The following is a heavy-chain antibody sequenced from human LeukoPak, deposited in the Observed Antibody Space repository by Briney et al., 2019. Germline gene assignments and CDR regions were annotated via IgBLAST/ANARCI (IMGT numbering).Heavy chain of an antibody. CDR2: IDHSGYT. Sequence: SETLSLTCAVYGGSFSSYYWSWIRQPPGKGLQWIGYIDHSGYTNYNRSLKSRVTISVDTSKNQFSLKLSSVTAADTAVYYCTRDGWNYSFDYWGQGTLVTVSS. V-gene: IGHV4-59*01. D-gene: IGHD1-1*01. CDR3: TRDGWNYSFDY. J-gene: IGHJ4*02. CDR1: GGSFSSYY.